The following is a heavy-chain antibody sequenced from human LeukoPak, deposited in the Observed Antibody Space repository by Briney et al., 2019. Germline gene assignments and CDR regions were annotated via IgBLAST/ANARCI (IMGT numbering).Heavy chain of an antibody. J-gene: IGHJ6*03. CDR2: IKEDGSEK. D-gene: IGHD1-14*01. V-gene: IGHV3-7*01. Sequence: GGSLTLSCAASGFIFSSYWMSWVRQAPGKGLEWVANIKEDGSEKDYVDSVKGRFTISRDNAKNSLYLQMNSLRAEDTAVYYCARDVIARNHYYYMDVWGKGTTVTVSS. CDR1: GFIFSSYW. CDR3: ARDVIARNHYYYMDV.